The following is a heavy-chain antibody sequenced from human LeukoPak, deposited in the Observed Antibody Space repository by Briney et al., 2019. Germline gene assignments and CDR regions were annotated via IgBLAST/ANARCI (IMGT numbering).Heavy chain of an antibody. CDR1: GGTFSSYA. D-gene: IGHD2-2*01. V-gene: IGHV1-69*13. CDR2: IIPIFGTA. J-gene: IGHJ6*03. Sequence: ASVKVSCKASGGTFSSYAISWVRQAPGQGLEWMGGIIPIFGTANYAQKFQGRVTITADESTSTAYMELSSLRSEDTAVYYCATSSLGVVVPAAIYYYYMDVWGKGTTVTVSS. CDR3: ATSSLGVVVPAAIYYYYMDV.